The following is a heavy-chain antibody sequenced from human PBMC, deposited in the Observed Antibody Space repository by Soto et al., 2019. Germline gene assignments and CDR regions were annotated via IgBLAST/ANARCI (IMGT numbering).Heavy chain of an antibody. Sequence: EVQLVESGGGLVQPGGSLRLSCAASGLTFSSYWMHWVRQAPGRGLVWVSRIKSDGSRRHYADFVKGRFTISRDNAKNTLYLQMNSLRAEDTAVYYCARDPGYNEHDWRFDSWGQGTLVTVSS. CDR1: GLTFSSYW. D-gene: IGHD5-12*01. CDR2: IKSDGSRR. V-gene: IGHV3-74*01. J-gene: IGHJ4*02. CDR3: ARDPGYNEHDWRFDS.